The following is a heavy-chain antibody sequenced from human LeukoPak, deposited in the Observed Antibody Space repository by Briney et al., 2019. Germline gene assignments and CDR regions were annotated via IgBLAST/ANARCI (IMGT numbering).Heavy chain of an antibody. CDR3: AKDSPVATR. CDR2: ITDSGDGT. J-gene: IGHJ4*02. D-gene: IGHD2-15*01. V-gene: IGHV3-23*01. Sequence: GGSLRLSCAASGFTFSSSAMSWVRQAPGKGLEWVSSITDSGDGTYYADSVKGRFTISRDDSKNTMYLQMNSLRADDTDIYYCAKDSPVATRWGQGTLVTVSS. CDR1: GFTFSSSA.